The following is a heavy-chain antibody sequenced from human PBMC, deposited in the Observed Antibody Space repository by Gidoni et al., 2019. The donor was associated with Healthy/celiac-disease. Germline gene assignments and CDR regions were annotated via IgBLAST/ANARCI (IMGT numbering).Heavy chain of an antibody. CDR2: IRGSGGST. Sequence: EVQLLESGGGLVQPGGSLRLSCAASGCTFSSDAMSWVRRAPGKGLEWVSAIRGSGGSTYYADSVKGRFTISRDNSKNTLYLQMNSLRAEDTAVYYCAKDVRMELWLPLFDYWGQGTLVTVSS. CDR3: AKDVRMELWLPLFDY. D-gene: IGHD5-18*01. V-gene: IGHV3-23*01. CDR1: GCTFSSDA. J-gene: IGHJ4*02.